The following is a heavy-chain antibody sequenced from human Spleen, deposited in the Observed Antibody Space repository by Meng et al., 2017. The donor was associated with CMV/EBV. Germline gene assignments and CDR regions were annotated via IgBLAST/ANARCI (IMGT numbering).Heavy chain of an antibody. V-gene: IGHV2-5*01. Sequence: FPFSGFSLTTSGVGVGWIRQPPGKALEWLALIYWNDDERYSPSLKNRLTITKDTSKNQVVLTMTNMDPVDTATYYCARSLSNWFDPWGQGTLVTVSS. J-gene: IGHJ5*02. CDR1: GFSLTTSGVG. CDR3: ARSLSNWFDP. CDR2: IYWNDDE.